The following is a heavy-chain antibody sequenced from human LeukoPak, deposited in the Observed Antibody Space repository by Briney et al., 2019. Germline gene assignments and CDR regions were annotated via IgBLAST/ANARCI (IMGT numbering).Heavy chain of an antibody. J-gene: IGHJ6*02. D-gene: IGHD7-27*01. V-gene: IGHV1-8*01. Sequence: ASVKVSCKASGYTFTSYDINWVRQATGQGLEWMGWMNPNSGNTGYAQKFQGRVTMTRNTSISTAYMELSSLRSEDTAVYYCARGLSALTGDFYYYGMDVWGRGTTVTVSS. CDR2: MNPNSGNT. CDR1: GYTFTSYD. CDR3: ARGLSALTGDFYYYGMDV.